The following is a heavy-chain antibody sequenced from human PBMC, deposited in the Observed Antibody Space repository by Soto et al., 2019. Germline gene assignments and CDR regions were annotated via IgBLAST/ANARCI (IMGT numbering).Heavy chain of an antibody. J-gene: IGHJ6*02. CDR2: IIPIFGTA. CDR3: ARDSGPTYYYDSSGYSSIRYYYYYGMDV. V-gene: IGHV1-69*05. D-gene: IGHD3-22*01. CDR1: GGTFSSYA. Sequence: ASVKVSCKASGGTFSSYAISWVRQAPGQGLEWMGGIIPIFGTANYAQKLQGRVTMTTDTSTSTAYMELRSLRSDDTAVYYCARDSGPTYYYDSSGYSSIRYYYYYGMDVWGQGTTVTVSS.